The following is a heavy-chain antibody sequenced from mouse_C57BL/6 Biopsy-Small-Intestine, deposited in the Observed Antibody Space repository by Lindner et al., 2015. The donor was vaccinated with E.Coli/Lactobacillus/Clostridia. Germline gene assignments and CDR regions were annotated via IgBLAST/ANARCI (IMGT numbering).Heavy chain of an antibody. Sequence: VQLQESGAELARPGASVKLSCKASGYTFTNYGISWVKQRTGQGLEWIGEIYPRSGNTYYYETFKGKATLTADKSFSSAYMELRSLTSEDSAVYFCARKDYGNTPFDYWGQGTTLTVSS. CDR3: ARKDYGNTPFDY. CDR2: IYPRSGNT. V-gene: IGHV1-81*01. J-gene: IGHJ2*01. D-gene: IGHD1-1*01. CDR1: GYTFTNYG.